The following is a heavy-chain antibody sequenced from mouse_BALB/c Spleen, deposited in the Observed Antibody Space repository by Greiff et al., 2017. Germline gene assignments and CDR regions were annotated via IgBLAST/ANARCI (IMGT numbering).Heavy chain of an antibody. CDR1: GFTFSSFG. CDR2: ISSGSSTI. CDR3: ARRSSSYNAMDY. D-gene: IGHD1-1*01. V-gene: IGHV5-17*02. J-gene: IGHJ4*01. Sequence: EVQGVESGGGLVQPGGSRKLSCAASGFTFSSFGMHWVRQAPEKGLEWVAYISSGSSTIYYADTVKGRFTISRDNPKNTLFLQMTSLRSEDTAMYYCARRSSSYNAMDYWGQGTSVTVSS.